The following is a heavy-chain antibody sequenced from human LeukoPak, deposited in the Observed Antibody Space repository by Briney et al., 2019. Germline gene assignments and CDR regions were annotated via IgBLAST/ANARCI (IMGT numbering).Heavy chain of an antibody. Sequence: SETLSLTCTVSGGSISSGPYYWGWIRQPPGKGLEWIGNIYYGENTNYNPSLKSRVTMSVDTSKNQFSLKLSSVTAADTAVYYCARGYYGSGSYHNFDYWGQGTLVTVSS. CDR2: IYYGENT. CDR1: GGSISSGPYY. V-gene: IGHV4-39*07. J-gene: IGHJ4*02. D-gene: IGHD3-10*01. CDR3: ARGYYGSGSYHNFDY.